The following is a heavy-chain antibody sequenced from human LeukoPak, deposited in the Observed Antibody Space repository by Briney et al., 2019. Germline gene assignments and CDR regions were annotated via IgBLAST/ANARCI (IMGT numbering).Heavy chain of an antibody. CDR2: IADDGKDK. CDR1: GFTFSTYP. J-gene: IGHJ5*02. D-gene: IGHD2-2*01. CDR3: ASSEKYQPYNWFDP. V-gene: IGHV3-30*04. Sequence: PGRSLRLSCAASGFTFSTYPMHWVRQAPGKGLEWVAVIADDGKDKHYVESVRGRFTISRDNSKNTLYLQMNSLRAEDTAVYYCASSEKYQPYNWFDPWGQGTLVTVSS.